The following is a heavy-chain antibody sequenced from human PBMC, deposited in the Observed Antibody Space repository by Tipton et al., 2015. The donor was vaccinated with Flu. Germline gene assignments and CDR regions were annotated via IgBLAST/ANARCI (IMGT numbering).Heavy chain of an antibody. CDR3: ARRGPYYYTGMDV. CDR2: LSHDGST. V-gene: IGHV4-38-2*01. CDR1: GYSISSGYY. D-gene: IGHD6-25*01. Sequence: TLSLTCAVSGYSISSGYYWGWIRRPPGKGLEWIATLSHDGSTYYHPSLKSRVTISVDTSKNQFSLRLSSVTAADTAVYDCARRGPYYYTGMDVWGHGTTVTVSS. J-gene: IGHJ6*02.